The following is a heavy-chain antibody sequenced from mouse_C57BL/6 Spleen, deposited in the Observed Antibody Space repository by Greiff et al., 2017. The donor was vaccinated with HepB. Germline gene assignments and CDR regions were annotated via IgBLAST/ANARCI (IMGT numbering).Heavy chain of an antibody. Sequence: EVQLQESGPGLVKPSQSLSLTCSVTGYSITSGYYWNWIRQFPGNKLEWMGYISYDGSNNYNPSLKNRISITRDTSKNQFFLKLNSVTTEDTATYYCARDRWLLPYFDDWGQGTTLTVAS. D-gene: IGHD2-3*01. CDR2: ISYDGSN. J-gene: IGHJ2*01. CDR1: GYSITSGYY. CDR3: ARDRWLLPYFDD. V-gene: IGHV3-6*01.